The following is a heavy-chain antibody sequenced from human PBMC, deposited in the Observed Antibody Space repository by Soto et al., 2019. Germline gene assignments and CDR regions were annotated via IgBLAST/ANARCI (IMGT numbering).Heavy chain of an antibody. D-gene: IGHD3-3*01. V-gene: IGHV3-21*01. CDR1: GFTFGSYS. J-gene: IGHJ6*03. CDR2: ISSSSSYI. Sequence: EVQLVESGGGLVKPGGSLRLSCAASGFTFGSYSMNWVRQAPGKGLEWVSSISSSSSYIYYADSVKGRFTISRDNAKNSLYLQMNSLRAEDTAVYYCARLITPYDFWSGYYMDVWGKGTTVTVSS. CDR3: ARLITPYDFWSGYYMDV.